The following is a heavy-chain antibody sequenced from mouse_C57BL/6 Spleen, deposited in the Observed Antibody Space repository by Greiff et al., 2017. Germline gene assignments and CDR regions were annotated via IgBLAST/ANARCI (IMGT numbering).Heavy chain of an antibody. CDR3: ARDDDY. CDR1: GFTFSSYA. V-gene: IGHV5-4*01. Sequence: EVMLVESGGGLVKPGGSLKLSCAASGFTFSSYAMSWVRQTPEKRLEWVATISDGGSYTYYPDNVQGRFTISRDNAKNNLYLQMSHLKSEDTAMYYCARDDDYWGQGTTLTVSS. CDR2: ISDGGSYT. J-gene: IGHJ2*01.